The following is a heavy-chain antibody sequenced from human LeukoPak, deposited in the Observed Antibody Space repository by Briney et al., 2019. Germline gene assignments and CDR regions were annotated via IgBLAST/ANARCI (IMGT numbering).Heavy chain of an antibody. CDR2: IYYSGST. J-gene: IGHJ4*02. V-gene: IGHV4-61*01. Sequence: SETLSLTCTVSGGSISGGSYYWSWIRQPPGKGLEWIGYIYYSGSTKYNLSLKSRVTISVDTSKNQLSLKLSSVTAADTAVYYCARGEYGLFDYWGQGTLVTISS. D-gene: IGHD2/OR15-2a*01. CDR1: GGSISGGSYY. CDR3: ARGEYGLFDY.